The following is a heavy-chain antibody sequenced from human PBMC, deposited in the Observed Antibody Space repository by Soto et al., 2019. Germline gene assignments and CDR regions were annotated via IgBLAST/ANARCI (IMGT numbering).Heavy chain of an antibody. J-gene: IGHJ4*02. Sequence: GALRISFAARVFTLCSSRWWPGHPGPREGLEWVSAISGSGGSTYYADSVKGRVTISRDNSKNTLYLQMNSLRAEDTAVYYCAKEPPGLMFGEYYFDYWGQGTLVTVSS. V-gene: IGHV3-23*01. CDR3: AKEPPGLMFGEYYFDY. CDR2: ISGSGGST. D-gene: IGHD3-10*02. CDR1: VFTLCSSR.